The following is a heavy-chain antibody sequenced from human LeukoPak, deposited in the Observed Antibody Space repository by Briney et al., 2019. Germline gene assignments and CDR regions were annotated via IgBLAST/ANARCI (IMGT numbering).Heavy chain of an antibody. Sequence: GGSLRLSCAASGFTVSSNYMSWVRQAPGKGLEWVSVIYSGGSTYYADSVKGRFTISRDNSKNTLYLQMNSLRAEDTAVYYCARVSAYYDILTGQIPDAFDIWGQGTMVTVSS. J-gene: IGHJ3*02. D-gene: IGHD3-9*01. CDR1: GFTVSSNY. CDR3: ARVSAYYDILTGQIPDAFDI. V-gene: IGHV3-66*01. CDR2: IYSGGST.